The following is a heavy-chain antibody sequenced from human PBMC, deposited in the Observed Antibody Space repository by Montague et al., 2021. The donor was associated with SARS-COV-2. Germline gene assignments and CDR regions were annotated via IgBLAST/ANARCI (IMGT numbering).Heavy chain of an antibody. D-gene: IGHD3-9*01. Sequence: SETLSLTCTVSGGSISSFYWSWFRQPPGKGLEGIGYISYSGRTNYNPSPHSRVAIFVDTSKNQFSLRLTSVTAADTASYYCVRHPHYDGLNGPPDFWGQGTLVTVSS. CDR2: ISYSGRT. J-gene: IGHJ4*02. CDR1: GGSISSFY. CDR3: VRHPHYDGLNGPPDF. V-gene: IGHV4-59*08.